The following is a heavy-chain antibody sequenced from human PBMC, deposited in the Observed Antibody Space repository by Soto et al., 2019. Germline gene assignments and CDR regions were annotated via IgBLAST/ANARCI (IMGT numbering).Heavy chain of an antibody. Sequence: GGSLRLSCAASGFTFSSYVMHWVRQAPGKGLEWVAVIWYDGSNKYYADSVKGRFTISRDNSKNTLYLQMNSLRAEDTAVYYWARESYCSSTSCYFDYWGQGTLVTVSS. J-gene: IGHJ4*02. CDR3: ARESYCSSTSCYFDY. V-gene: IGHV3-33*01. D-gene: IGHD2-2*01. CDR2: IWYDGSNK. CDR1: GFTFSSYV.